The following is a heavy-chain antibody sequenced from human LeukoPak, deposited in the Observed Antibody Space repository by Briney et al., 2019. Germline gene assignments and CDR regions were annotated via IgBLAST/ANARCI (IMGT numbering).Heavy chain of an antibody. D-gene: IGHD6-13*01. CDR2: ISYDGSNK. Sequence: GGSLRLSCAASGFTFSSYAMHWVRQAPGKGLEWVAVISYDGSNKYYADSVKGRFTISRDNSKNTLYLQMNSLRAEDTAVYYCASSSSWLPSDYWGQGTLVTVSS. J-gene: IGHJ4*02. V-gene: IGHV3-30-3*01. CDR1: GFTFSSYA. CDR3: ASSSSWLPSDY.